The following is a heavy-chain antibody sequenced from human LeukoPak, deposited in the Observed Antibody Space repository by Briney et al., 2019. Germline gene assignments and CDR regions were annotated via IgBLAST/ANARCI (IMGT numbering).Heavy chain of an antibody. V-gene: IGHV4-39*07. CDR2: IHNSGST. Sequence: KPSETLSVTCTVSGGSISSSSYHWGWIRQPPGKGLEWIGSIHNSGSTYYNPSLKSRVTISVDTSKNQFSLKLSSVTAADTAVYYCAREGNCSSTSCRPNWFDPWGQGTLVTVSS. CDR1: GGSISSSSYH. D-gene: IGHD2-2*01. J-gene: IGHJ5*02. CDR3: AREGNCSSTSCRPNWFDP.